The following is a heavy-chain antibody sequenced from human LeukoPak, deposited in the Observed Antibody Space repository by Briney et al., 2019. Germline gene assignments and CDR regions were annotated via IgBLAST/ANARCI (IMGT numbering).Heavy chain of an antibody. J-gene: IGHJ4*02. D-gene: IGHD3-22*01. Sequence: PGGSLRLSCAASGFTFDDYAMPWVRQAPGKGLEWVSGISWNSGSIGYADSVKGRFTISRDNAKNSLYLQMNSLRAEDTALYYCAKGQGAIVVVTVDYWGQGTLVTVSS. CDR1: GFTFDDYA. V-gene: IGHV3-9*01. CDR2: ISWNSGSI. CDR3: AKGQGAIVVVTVDY.